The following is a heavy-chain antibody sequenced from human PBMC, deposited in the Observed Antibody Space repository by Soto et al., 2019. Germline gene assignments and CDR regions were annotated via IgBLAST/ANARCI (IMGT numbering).Heavy chain of an antibody. J-gene: IGHJ4*02. Sequence: GGSLRLSCAASGFIFSNYNMNWVRQAPGKGLEWVSSISYSSSSIYYADSVKGRFIISRDNAKNSLYLQMNSLRAEDTAVYYCVRLLGDYSDDWGQGTLVTVSS. CDR3: VRLLGDYSDD. V-gene: IGHV3-21*01. D-gene: IGHD2-15*01. CDR2: ISYSSSSI. CDR1: GFIFSNYN.